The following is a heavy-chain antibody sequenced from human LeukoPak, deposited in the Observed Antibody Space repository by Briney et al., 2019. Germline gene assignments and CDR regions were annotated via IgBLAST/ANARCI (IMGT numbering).Heavy chain of an antibody. CDR1: GGTFSSYA. D-gene: IGHD2-21*01. V-gene: IGHV1-69*01. J-gene: IGHJ3*02. CDR2: IIPIFGTA. CDR3: ARVRYQVVVIAYDAFDI. Sequence: SVKVSCKACGGTFSSYAISWVRQAPGQGLEWMGGIIPIFGTANYAQKFQGRVTITADESTSTAYMELSSLRSEDTAVYYCARVRYQVVVIAYDAFDIWGQGTMVTVSS.